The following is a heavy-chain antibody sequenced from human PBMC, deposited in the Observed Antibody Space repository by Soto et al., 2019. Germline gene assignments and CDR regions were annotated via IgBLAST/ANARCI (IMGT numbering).Heavy chain of an antibody. CDR3: ARQQYDSGSVTQFDC. CDR1: GGSISSSTYS. Sequence: PSETLSLTCTASGGSISSSTYSWGWIRQPPGKGLEWIGTISYSGSTYYNPSLKSRVTISVDTSKNQLSLRLSSVTAADTAVYYCARQQYDSGSVTQFDCWGQGTLVTVSS. D-gene: IGHD6-19*01. V-gene: IGHV4-39*01. CDR2: ISYSGST. J-gene: IGHJ4*02.